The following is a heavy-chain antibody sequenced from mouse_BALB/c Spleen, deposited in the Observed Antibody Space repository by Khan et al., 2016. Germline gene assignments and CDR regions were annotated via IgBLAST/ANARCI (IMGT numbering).Heavy chain of an antibody. CDR1: GYTFTSYW. J-gene: IGHJ2*01. CDR3: ASYGSSFYFDD. CDR2: IHPSNGYT. Sequence: QVQLQQSGAELAKPGASVKMSCKASGYTFTSYWMHWVNHRPGQDLEWIGYIHPSNGYTEYNQKFNNKSTLTADKSSSTAYMKLSSLVSEDSAVYYGASYGSSFYFDDWGPGTTPTVSS. D-gene: IGHD1-1*01. V-gene: IGHV1-7*01.